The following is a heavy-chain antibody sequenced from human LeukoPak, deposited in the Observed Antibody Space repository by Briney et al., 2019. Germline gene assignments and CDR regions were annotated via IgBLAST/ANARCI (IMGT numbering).Heavy chain of an antibody. D-gene: IGHD2-2*03. CDR2: IYYSGST. J-gene: IGHJ6*02. CDR1: GGSISSYY. CDR3: ARGSYPGYCSSTSCYAKYGMDV. Sequence: SETLSLTCTVSGGSISSYYWSWIRQPPGKGLEWIGYIYYSGSTNYNPSLKSRVTLSIDTSKNQLSLKLNSVTAADTAVYYCARGSYPGYCSSTSCYAKYGMDVWGQGTTVTVSS. V-gene: IGHV4-59*01.